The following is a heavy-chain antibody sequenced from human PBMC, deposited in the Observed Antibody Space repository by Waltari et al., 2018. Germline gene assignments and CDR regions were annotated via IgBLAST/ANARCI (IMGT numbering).Heavy chain of an antibody. CDR3: AKDRKMQQLVPTEFDP. CDR2: ISGSGGST. D-gene: IGHD6-13*01. Sequence: EVQLVESGGGLVQPGGSLRLSCAASGFTFSSYAMSWVRQAPGKGLEWVSAISGSGGSTYYADSVKGRFTISRDNSKNTLYLQMNSLRAEDTAVYYCAKDRKMQQLVPTEFDPWGQGTLVTVSS. CDR1: GFTFSSYA. V-gene: IGHV3-23*04. J-gene: IGHJ5*02.